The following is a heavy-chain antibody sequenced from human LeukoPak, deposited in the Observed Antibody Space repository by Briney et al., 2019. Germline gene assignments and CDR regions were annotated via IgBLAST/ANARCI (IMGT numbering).Heavy chain of an antibody. CDR3: ARVPVWGRHFDY. D-gene: IGHD3-16*01. CDR2: FDPEDGET. CDR1: GYTLTELS. V-gene: IGHV1-24*01. Sequence: ASVKVSCKVSGYTLTELSMHWVRQAPGKGLEWMGGFDPEDGETNYAQKFQGRVTITADKSTSTAYMELSSLRSEDTAVYYCARVPVWGRHFDYWGQGTLVTVSS. J-gene: IGHJ4*02.